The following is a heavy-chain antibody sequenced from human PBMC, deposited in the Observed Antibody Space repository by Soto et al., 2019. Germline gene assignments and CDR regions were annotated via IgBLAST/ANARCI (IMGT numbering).Heavy chain of an antibody. J-gene: IGHJ4*02. Sequence: APVKVSFKAFGYDLTGSHMDWVRQAPGQGLEWMGWVNPNSRGTNYAQKFQGRVTMTRDTSIRTAYMELSRLRSDDTAVYYCARDTAMVWFDYWGQGTLVTVSS. D-gene: IGHD5-18*01. CDR2: VNPNSRGT. CDR3: ARDTAMVWFDY. CDR1: GYDLTGSH. V-gene: IGHV1-2*02.